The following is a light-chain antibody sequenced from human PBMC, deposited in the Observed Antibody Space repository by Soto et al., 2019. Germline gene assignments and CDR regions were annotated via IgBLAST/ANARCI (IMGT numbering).Light chain of an antibody. J-gene: IGLJ1*01. V-gene: IGLV2-14*01. CDR1: SSDVGGYNY. Sequence: ALTTPASGLWTPGECVTISRTGTSSDVGGYNYVSWYQQHPVKAPKLMIYDVTNRPSGVSDRFSGSKSGNTASLTISGLQAEDEADYYCSSYTSSSTPYVFGTGTKVTVL. CDR2: DVT. CDR3: SSYTSSSTPYV.